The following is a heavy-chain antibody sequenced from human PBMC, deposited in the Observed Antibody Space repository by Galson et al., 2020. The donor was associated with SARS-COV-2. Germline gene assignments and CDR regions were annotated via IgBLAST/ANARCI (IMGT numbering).Heavy chain of an antibody. Sequence: ASVKVSCKVSGCTFTEKSMHWVRQAPGKGLEWMGGFDPEDGATNYAQKFQGRVTMTEDTSTDTAYMELSSMRSEDTAVYYCATAPPFIAAAGTWFDPWGQGTLVTVSS. CDR2: FDPEDGAT. V-gene: IGHV1-24*01. D-gene: IGHD6-13*01. CDR1: GCTFTEKS. J-gene: IGHJ5*02. CDR3: ATAPPFIAAAGTWFDP.